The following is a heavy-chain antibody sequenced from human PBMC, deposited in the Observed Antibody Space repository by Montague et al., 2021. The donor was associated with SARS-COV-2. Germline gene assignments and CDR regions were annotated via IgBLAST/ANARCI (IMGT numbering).Heavy chain of an antibody. D-gene: IGHD5-12*01. CDR3: AGRYRWAMEV. J-gene: IGHJ6*02. Sequence: SETLSLTCSVSGGSISGYYWSWTRQPPGKGLEWIGEINYSGSIXXXPSHKSRLTISVDTSKNQFSLKLSSVTAADTAVYYCAGRYRWAMEVWGQGTTVTVSS. CDR2: INYSGSI. CDR1: GGSISGYY. V-gene: IGHV4-59*08.